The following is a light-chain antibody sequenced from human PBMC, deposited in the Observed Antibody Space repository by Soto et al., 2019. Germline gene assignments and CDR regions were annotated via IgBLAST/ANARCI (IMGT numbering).Light chain of an antibody. CDR2: YDN. CDR1: NSNIGSNT. V-gene: IGLV1-44*01. J-gene: IGLJ1*01. CDR3: AAWDDSLNGRV. Sequence: QPVLTQPPSASGTPGQRVTISCSGSNSNIGSNTVNWYQQLPGPAPKLLIYYDNLRPSGVPDRISGSKSGTSASLAISGLQSDDEADYYCAAWDDSLNGRVFGTGTKLTVL.